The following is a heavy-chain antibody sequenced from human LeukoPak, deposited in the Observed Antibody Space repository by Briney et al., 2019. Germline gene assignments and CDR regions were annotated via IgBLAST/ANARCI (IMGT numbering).Heavy chain of an antibody. CDR1: GFIFNTYA. D-gene: IGHD6-19*01. Sequence: QPGGSLRLSCEAFGFIFNTYAIYWVRQAPGKGLEWVSGICGSGGCTYYADSVKGRFTISRDNSKNTVYLEMNSLTADDTAVYYCAKTTVGYSSGRYPGWPADSWGQGALVTVSS. CDR3: AKTTVGYSSGRYPGWPADS. V-gene: IGHV3-23*01. CDR2: ICGSGGCT. J-gene: IGHJ4*02.